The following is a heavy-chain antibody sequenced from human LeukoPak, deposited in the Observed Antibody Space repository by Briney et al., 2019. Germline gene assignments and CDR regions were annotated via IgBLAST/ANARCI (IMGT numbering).Heavy chain of an antibody. J-gene: IGHJ4*02. V-gene: IGHV1-24*01. CDR1: GYTLTELS. Sequence: GASVKVSCKVSGYTLTELSMHWVRQAPGKGLEWMGGFDPEDGETIYAQKFQGRVTMTEDTSTDTAYMELSGLRSEDTAVYYCATDFLGYCSGGSCHFDYWGQGTLATVSS. CDR2: FDPEDGET. CDR3: ATDFLGYCSGGSCHFDY. D-gene: IGHD2-15*01.